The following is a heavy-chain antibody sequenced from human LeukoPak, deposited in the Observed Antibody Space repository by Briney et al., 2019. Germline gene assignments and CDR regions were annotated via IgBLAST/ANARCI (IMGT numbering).Heavy chain of an antibody. CDR2: IYHSGST. CDR3: ARSVEGVVPAAFFDY. Sequence: SETLSLTCAVSGYSISSGYYWGWIRQPPGKGLGWIGSIYHSGSTYYNPSLKSPVTISVDTSKNQFSLKLSTVTAADTAVYYCARSVEGVVPAAFFDYWGQGTLVTVSS. V-gene: IGHV4-38-2*01. J-gene: IGHJ4*02. CDR1: GYSISSGYY. D-gene: IGHD2-2*01.